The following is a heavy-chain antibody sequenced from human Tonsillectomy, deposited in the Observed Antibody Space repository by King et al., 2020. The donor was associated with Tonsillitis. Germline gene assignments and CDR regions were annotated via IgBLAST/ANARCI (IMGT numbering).Heavy chain of an antibody. D-gene: IGHD3-16*01. CDR2: ISGSGGST. V-gene: IGHV3-23*04. Sequence: VQLVESGGGLVQPGGSLRLSCAASGFTFSSYAMSWVRQAPGKGLEWVSAISGSGGSTYYADSVKRRFTISRDNSKNTLYLQMNSLRAEDTAVYYCAANPGGSRLPDCFDPWGQGTLVTVSS. J-gene: IGHJ5*02. CDR1: GFTFSSYA. CDR3: AANPGGSRLPDCFDP.